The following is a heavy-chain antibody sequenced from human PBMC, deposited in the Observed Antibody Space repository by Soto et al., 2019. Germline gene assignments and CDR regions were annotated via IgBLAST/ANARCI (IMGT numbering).Heavy chain of an antibody. V-gene: IGHV4-59*01. CDR1: GGSISSYY. CDR3: ARTRLLYYGMDV. Sequence: LTCTVSGGSISSYYWSWIRQPPGKGLEWIGYIYYSGSTNYNPSLKSRVTISVDTSKNQFSLKLSSVTAADTAVYYCARTRLLYYGMDVWGQGTTVTVSS. J-gene: IGHJ6*02. CDR2: IYYSGST.